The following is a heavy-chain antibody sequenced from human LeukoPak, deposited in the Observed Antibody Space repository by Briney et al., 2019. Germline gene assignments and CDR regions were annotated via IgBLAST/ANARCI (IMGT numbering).Heavy chain of an antibody. J-gene: IGHJ6*02. D-gene: IGHD2-2*01. CDR1: GFTFSSYA. Sequence: PGGSLRLSCAASGFTFSSYAMSWVRQAPGKGLEWVSAISGSGGSTYYADSVKGRFTISRDNSKNTLYLQTSSLRAEDTAVYYCAKDRSTSSYYYGMDVWGQGTTVTVSS. CDR3: AKDRSTSSYYYGMDV. V-gene: IGHV3-23*01. CDR2: ISGSGGST.